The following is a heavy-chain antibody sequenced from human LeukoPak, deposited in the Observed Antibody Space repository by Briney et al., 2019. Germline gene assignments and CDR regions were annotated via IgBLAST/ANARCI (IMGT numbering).Heavy chain of an antibody. Sequence: GSSVKVSCKASGGTFSSYAISWVRQAPGQGLEWMGRIIPILGIADYAQKFQGRVTITADKSTSTAYMELSSLRSEDTAVYYCARTGSSYFDYWGQGTLVTVSS. CDR2: IIPILGIA. J-gene: IGHJ4*02. CDR1: GGTFSSYA. CDR3: ARTGSSYFDY. D-gene: IGHD1-1*01. V-gene: IGHV1-69*04.